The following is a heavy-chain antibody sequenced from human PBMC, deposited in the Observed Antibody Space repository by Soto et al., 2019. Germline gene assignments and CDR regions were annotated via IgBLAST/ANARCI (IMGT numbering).Heavy chain of an antibody. J-gene: IGHJ6*02. CDR2: ISSSSSTI. V-gene: IGHV3-48*01. D-gene: IGHD1-7*01. CDR3: ARVIVRTGTPLVYYGMDV. Sequence: GGSLRLSCAASGFTFSSYSMNWVRQAPGKGLEWVSYISSSSSTIYYADSVKGRFTISRDNAKNSLYLQMNSLRAEDTAVYYCARVIVRTGTPLVYYGMDVWGQGTTVTVSS. CDR1: GFTFSSYS.